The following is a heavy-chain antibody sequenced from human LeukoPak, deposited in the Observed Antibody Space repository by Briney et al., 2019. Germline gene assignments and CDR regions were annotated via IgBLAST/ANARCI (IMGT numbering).Heavy chain of an antibody. V-gene: IGHV4-39*07. D-gene: IGHD6-13*01. CDR1: GGSISSSSYY. CDR2: IYYSGST. J-gene: IGHJ4*02. Sequence: SETLSLTCTVSGGSISSSSYYWGWIRQPPGKGLEWIGSIYYSGSTYYNPSLKSRVTISVDTSNNQFSLKLSSVTAADTAVYYCATGVHGITAAGDYYFDYWGQGTLVTVSS. CDR3: ATGVHGITAAGDYYFDY.